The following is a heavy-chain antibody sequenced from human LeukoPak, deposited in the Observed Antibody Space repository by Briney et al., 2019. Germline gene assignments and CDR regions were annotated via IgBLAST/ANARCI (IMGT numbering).Heavy chain of an antibody. D-gene: IGHD1-26*01. J-gene: IGHJ4*02. CDR1: GFTFSSYW. CDR2: IKQDGSEK. V-gene: IGHV3-7*01. CDR3: ARDKIVGATLLDY. Sequence: GGSLRLSCAASGFTFSSYWMSWVRQAPGKGLEWVANIKQDGSEKYYVDSVKGRFTISRDNAKNSLYLQMNSLRAEDTAVYYCARDKIVGATLLDYWGQGTLVTVSS.